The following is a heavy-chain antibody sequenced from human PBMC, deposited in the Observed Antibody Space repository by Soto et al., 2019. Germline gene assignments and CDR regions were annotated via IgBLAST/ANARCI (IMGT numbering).Heavy chain of an antibody. Sequence: GGSLRLSCTASGFTFSSYEMNWVRQAPGKEPEWVSYISTTGSTIYYADSVRGRFTISRDNAKNSLYLQMHSLRADDTAVYYCAREHGYQVHSLYNWFDPWGQGTLVTV. V-gene: IGHV3-48*03. CDR2: ISTTGSTI. J-gene: IGHJ5*02. D-gene: IGHD2-2*01. CDR3: AREHGYQVHSLYNWFDP. CDR1: GFTFSSYE.